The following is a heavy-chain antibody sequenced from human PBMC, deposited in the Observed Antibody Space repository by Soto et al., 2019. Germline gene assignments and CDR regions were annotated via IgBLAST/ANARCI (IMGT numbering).Heavy chain of an antibody. J-gene: IGHJ4*02. V-gene: IGHV4-59*01. CDR3: ARSVAVPGAHIDY. CDR1: GGSISGSY. D-gene: IGHD6-19*01. CDR2: VYYTGST. Sequence: SETLSLTCSVSGGSISGSYWSWIRQSPGKGLEWLGYVYYTGSTNHSPSLRSRVSISVDTSKNEFSLRLSSVTAADTAVYVCARSVAVPGAHIDYWGQGTQVTVS.